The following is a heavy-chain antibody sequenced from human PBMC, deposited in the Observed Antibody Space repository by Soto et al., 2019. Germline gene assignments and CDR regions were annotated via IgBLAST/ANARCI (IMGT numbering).Heavy chain of an antibody. D-gene: IGHD3-16*02. CDR3: ARSKEGSYRYIGYYFDY. CDR1: GYTFTGYY. J-gene: IGHJ4*02. Sequence: ASVKVSCKASGYTFTGYYMHWVRQAPGQGLEWKGWINPNSGGTNYAQKFQGWVTMTRDTSISTAYMELSRLRSDDTAVYYCARSKEGSYRYIGYYFDYWGQGTLVTVSS. V-gene: IGHV1-2*04. CDR2: INPNSGGT.